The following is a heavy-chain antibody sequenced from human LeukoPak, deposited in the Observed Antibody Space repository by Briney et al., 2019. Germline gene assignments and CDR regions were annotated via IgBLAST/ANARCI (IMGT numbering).Heavy chain of an antibody. J-gene: IGHJ4*02. V-gene: IGHV4-61*01. CDR1: GGSVSSGSYY. Sequence: NPSETLSLTCTVSGGSVSSGSYYWSWIRQPPGKGLEWIGYIYYSGSTNYNPSLKSRVTISVDTSKNQFSLKLSSVTAADTAVYYCARAGQAYYFDYWGQGTLVTVSS. CDR3: ARAGQAYYFDY. CDR2: IYYSGST. D-gene: IGHD3-10*01.